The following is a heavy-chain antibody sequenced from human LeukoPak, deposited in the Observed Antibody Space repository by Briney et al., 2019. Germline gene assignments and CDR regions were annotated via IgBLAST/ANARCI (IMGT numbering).Heavy chain of an antibody. CDR1: GYTFTGYY. V-gene: IGHV1-2*02. J-gene: IGHJ4*02. CDR3: ARDLMTTVTLLDY. Sequence: ASVKVSCKASGYTFTGYYMHWVRQAPGQGLEWMGWINPNSGGTNYAQKFQGGVTMTRDTSISTGYVELSRLTSDDTAVYYCARDLMTTVTLLDYWGQGTLVTVSS. D-gene: IGHD4-17*01. CDR2: INPNSGGT.